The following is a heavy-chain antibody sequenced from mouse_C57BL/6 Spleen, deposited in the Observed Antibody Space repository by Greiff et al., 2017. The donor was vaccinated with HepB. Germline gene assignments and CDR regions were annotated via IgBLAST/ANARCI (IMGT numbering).Heavy chain of an antibody. D-gene: IGHD3-2*02. CDR1: GYAFSSYW. V-gene: IGHV1-80*01. CDR3: ARPAQATAWFAY. Sequence: VQLKESGAELVKPGASVKISCKASGYAFSSYWMNWVKQRPGKGLEWIGQIYPGDGDTNYNGKFKGKATLTADKSSSTAYMQLSSLTSEDSAVYFCARPAQATAWFAYWGQGTLVTVSA. CDR2: IYPGDGDT. J-gene: IGHJ3*01.